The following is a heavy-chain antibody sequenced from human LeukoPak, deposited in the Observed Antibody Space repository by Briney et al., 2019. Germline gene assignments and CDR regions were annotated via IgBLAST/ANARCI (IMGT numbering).Heavy chain of an antibody. CDR2: ISNDGSTT. D-gene: IGHD7-27*01. J-gene: IGHJ4*02. Sequence: PGGSLRLSCAASGFTFSIFWMHWVRQTPGKGLVWVSRISNDGSTTHYADSVKGRFTISRDNAKNTLFLHMNSLRAEDTAVYYCNVRWGPNSDYWGQGTLVTVSS. CDR1: GFTFSIFW. CDR3: NVRWGPNSDY. V-gene: IGHV3-74*01.